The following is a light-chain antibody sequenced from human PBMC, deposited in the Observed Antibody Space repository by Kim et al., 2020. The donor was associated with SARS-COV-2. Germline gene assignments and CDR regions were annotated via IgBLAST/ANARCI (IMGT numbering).Light chain of an antibody. CDR1: SLRSYY. Sequence: SSELTQDPAVSVALGQTVRITCQGDSLRSYYASWYQQKPGQAPVLVIYGKNNRPSGIPDRFSGSSSGNTASLTITGAQAEDEADYYCNSRDCSGTWVFGGGTQLTVL. CDR3: NSRDCSGTWV. CDR2: GKN. J-gene: IGLJ3*02. V-gene: IGLV3-19*01.